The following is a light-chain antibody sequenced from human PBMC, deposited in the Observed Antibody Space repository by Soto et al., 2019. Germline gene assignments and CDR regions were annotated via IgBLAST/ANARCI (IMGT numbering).Light chain of an antibody. Sequence: QSALTQPASVSGSPGQSITISCTGTSRDVGAYNYVSWYQQHPGQAPKLIIYEVSDRPSGVSNRFSGSKSGNTASLTISGLQAEDEADYYCSSFAGSRVLVLGGGTKLTVL. CDR3: SSFAGSRVLV. CDR2: EVS. V-gene: IGLV2-14*03. J-gene: IGLJ2*01. CDR1: SRDVGAYNY.